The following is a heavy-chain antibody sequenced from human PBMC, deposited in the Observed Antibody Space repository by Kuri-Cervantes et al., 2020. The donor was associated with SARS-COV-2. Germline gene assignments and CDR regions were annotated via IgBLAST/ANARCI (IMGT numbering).Heavy chain of an antibody. CDR2: ISSSGSTI. V-gene: IGHV3-48*04. CDR1: GFTFSSYS. CDR3: ARDLHSTSSSY. Sequence: GESLKISCAASGFTFSSYSMNWVRQAPGKGLEWVSYISSSGSTIYYADSVKGRFTISRDNAKNTLYLQMNSLRAEDTAVYYCARDLHSTSSSYWGQGTLVTVSS. D-gene: IGHD6-6*01. J-gene: IGHJ4*02.